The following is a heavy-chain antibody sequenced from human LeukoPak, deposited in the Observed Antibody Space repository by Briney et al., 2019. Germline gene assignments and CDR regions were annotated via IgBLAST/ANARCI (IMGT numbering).Heavy chain of an antibody. V-gene: IGHV3-21*01. J-gene: IGHJ4*02. CDR3: ARGGYFDY. CDR1: GFTFSSYS. CDR2: ISSSGGYI. Sequence: GGSLKLSCAASGFTFSSYSMNWVCQAPGKGLEWVSSISSSGGYIYYADSVKGRFTVSRDNAKNSLFLQMNSLKAEDTAVYYCARGGYFDYWGQGTLVTVSS.